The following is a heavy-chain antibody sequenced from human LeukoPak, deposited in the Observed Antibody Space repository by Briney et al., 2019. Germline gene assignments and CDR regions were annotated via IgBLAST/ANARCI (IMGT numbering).Heavy chain of an antibody. V-gene: IGHV4-59*01. CDR1: GGSISSYY. CDR3: ARDRDGYNYVRGYYYMDV. D-gene: IGHD5-24*01. Sequence: SETLSLTCTVSGGSISSYYWSWIRQPPGKGLEWSGYIYYSGSTNYNPSLKSRVTISLDTSKNQFSLKLSSVTAADTAVYYCARDRDGYNYVRGYYYMDVWGKGTTVTVSS. J-gene: IGHJ6*03. CDR2: IYYSGST.